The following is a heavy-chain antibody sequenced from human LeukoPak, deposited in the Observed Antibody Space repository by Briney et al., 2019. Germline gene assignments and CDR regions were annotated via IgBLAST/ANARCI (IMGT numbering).Heavy chain of an antibody. D-gene: IGHD3-9*01. CDR2: IYPGDSDT. Sequence: GESLKISCKGSGYTFTSYWIAWVRQMPGKGLEWMGMIYPGDSDTRYSPSFQGQVTISADKSISTAYLQWSSLKASDTAMYYCARLGILTGTAFDYGGQGTLVTVSS. CDR1: GYTFTSYW. V-gene: IGHV5-51*01. J-gene: IGHJ4*02. CDR3: ARLGILTGTAFDY.